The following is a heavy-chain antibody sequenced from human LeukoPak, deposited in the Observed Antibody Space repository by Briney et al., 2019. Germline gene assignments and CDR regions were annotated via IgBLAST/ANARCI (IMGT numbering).Heavy chain of an antibody. CDR3: ARDPGYCSGGSCYDY. J-gene: IGHJ4*02. D-gene: IGHD2-15*01. Sequence: GGSLRLSCAASGFTFSSNYMSWVRQAPGKGLEWVSVIYSGGNTYYGDSVKGRFTISRDDSKNTLYLQMNSLRVEDTAVYYCARDPGYCSGGSCYDYWGQGTLVTVSS. V-gene: IGHV3-53*01. CDR2: IYSGGNT. CDR1: GFTFSSNY.